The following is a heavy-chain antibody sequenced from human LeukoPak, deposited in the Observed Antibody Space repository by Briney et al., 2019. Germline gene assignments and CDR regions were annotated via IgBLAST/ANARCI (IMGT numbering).Heavy chain of an antibody. CDR1: GFTFSDYE. V-gene: IGHV3-48*03. CDR3: TITEDNWFDP. Sequence: GGSLRLSCTASGFTFSDYEMNWVRQATGKGLEWVAYISNSGNTINYADSVKGRFTISRDNAKNSLFLQMNSLRAEDTAVYYCTITEDNWFDPWGQGTLVTVSS. D-gene: IGHD1-14*01. J-gene: IGHJ5*02. CDR2: ISNSGNTI.